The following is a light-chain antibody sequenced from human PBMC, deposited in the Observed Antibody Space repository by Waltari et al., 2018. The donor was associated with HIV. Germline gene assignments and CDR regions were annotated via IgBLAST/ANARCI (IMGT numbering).Light chain of an antibody. CDR3: CSYAGNYPVL. V-gene: IGLV3-1*01. CDR2: GDS. CDR1: ELGNKY. J-gene: IGLJ3*02. Sequence: YELTQPPSVSVSGGQTATITCSGHELGNKYVCWYQQKPGQSPILVIYGDSKRPSGVPVRFSGSKSGNTASLTISGLQAEDEADYYCCSYAGNYPVLFGGGTKLTVL.